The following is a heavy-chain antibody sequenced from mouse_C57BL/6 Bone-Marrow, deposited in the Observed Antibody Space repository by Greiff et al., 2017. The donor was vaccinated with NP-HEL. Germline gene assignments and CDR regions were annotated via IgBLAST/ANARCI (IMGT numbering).Heavy chain of an antibody. V-gene: IGHV1-54*01. CDR1: GYAFTNYL. Sequence: QVQLQQSGAELVRPGTSVKVSCKASGYAFTNYLIEWVKQRPGQGLEWIGVINPGSGGTNYNEKFKGKATLTADKSSSTAYMQLSSLTSEDYAVYFCARFMKGYYPFDYWGQGTTLTVSS. CDR2: INPGSGGT. J-gene: IGHJ2*01. D-gene: IGHD2-3*01. CDR3: ARFMKGYYPFDY.